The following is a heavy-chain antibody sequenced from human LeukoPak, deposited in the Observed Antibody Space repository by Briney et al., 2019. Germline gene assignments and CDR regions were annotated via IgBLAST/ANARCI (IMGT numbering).Heavy chain of an antibody. CDR3: ARGCVAGTPRGDWFDP. CDR2: IKQDGSEK. CDR1: GFTFSSYW. Sequence: QTGGSLRLSCAASGFTFSSYWMSWVRQAPGKGLEWVANIKQDGSEKYYVDSVKGRFTISRDNAKNSLYLQMNSLRDEDTAVYYCARGCVAGTPRGDWFDPWGQGTLVTVSS. J-gene: IGHJ5*02. D-gene: IGHD6-19*01. V-gene: IGHV3-7*01.